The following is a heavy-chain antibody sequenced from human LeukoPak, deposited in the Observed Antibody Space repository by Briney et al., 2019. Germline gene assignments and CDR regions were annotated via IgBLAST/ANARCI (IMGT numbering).Heavy chain of an antibody. V-gene: IGHV3-53*01. CDR1: GFTVSSNY. CDR3: AKHYDISGYYPY. Sequence: GGSLRLSCAASGFTVSSNYMSWVRQAPGKGLEWVSVIYSGGSTYYADSVKGRFTISRDNSKNTLYLQMNSLRAEDTAVYYCAKHYDISGYYPYWGQGTLVTVSS. D-gene: IGHD3-22*01. J-gene: IGHJ4*02. CDR2: IYSGGST.